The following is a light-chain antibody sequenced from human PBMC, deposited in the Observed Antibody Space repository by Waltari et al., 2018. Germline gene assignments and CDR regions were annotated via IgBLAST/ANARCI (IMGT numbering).Light chain of an antibody. J-gene: IGKJ1*01. CDR3: QHRDSYAQRT. Sequence: IQLTQSPSSLSASVGDRVMLTCRASQAISSFVAWYQQKPGKSPTLLIYAASTLQSGVPSRFSGSVSETEVTLTISSLQPDDFATYYCQHRDSYAQRTFGQGTKVEI. CDR2: AAS. CDR1: QAISSF. V-gene: IGKV1-9*01.